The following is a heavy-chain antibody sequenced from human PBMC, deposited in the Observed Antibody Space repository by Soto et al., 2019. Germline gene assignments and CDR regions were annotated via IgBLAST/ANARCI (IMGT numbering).Heavy chain of an antibody. CDR3: ARQASDYCGNSLGGPNNWFDP. V-gene: IGHV5-51*01. CDR1: GYSFTSYW. J-gene: IGHJ5*02. Sequence: GESLKISCKGSGYSFTSYWIGWVRQMPGKGLEWMGIIYPGDSDTRYSPSFQGQVTISADKSISTAYLQWSSLKASDTAMYYCARQASDYCGNSLGGPNNWFDPWGQGTLVTVSS. D-gene: IGHD4-17*01. CDR2: IYPGDSDT.